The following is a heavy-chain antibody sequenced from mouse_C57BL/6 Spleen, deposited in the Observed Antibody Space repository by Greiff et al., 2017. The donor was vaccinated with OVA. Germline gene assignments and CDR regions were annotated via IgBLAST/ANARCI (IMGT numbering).Heavy chain of an antibody. D-gene: IGHD3-2*01. J-gene: IGHJ4*01. CDR1: GYTFTSYW. V-gene: IGHV1-50*01. CDR2: IDPSDSYT. Sequence: QVQLQQPGAELVKPGASVKLSCKASGYTFTSYWMQWVKQRPGQGLEWIGEIDPSDSYTNYNQKFKGKATLTVDTSSSTAYMQLSSLTSEDSAVYYCATPSGQTGGAMDYWGQGTSVTVSS. CDR3: ATPSGQTGGAMDY.